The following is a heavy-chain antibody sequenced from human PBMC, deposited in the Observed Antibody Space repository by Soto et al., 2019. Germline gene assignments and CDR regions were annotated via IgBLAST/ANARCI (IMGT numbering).Heavy chain of an antibody. J-gene: IGHJ4*02. CDR1: GFTFSSYW. CDR2: INSDGSST. D-gene: IGHD3-22*01. Sequence: GGSLRLSCAASGFTFSSYWMHWVRQAPGKGLVWVSRINSDGSSTSYADSVKGRFTISRDNAKNTLYLQMNSLRAEDTAVYYCAREPTYYYDSSGYGPPENPFDYWGQGTLVTVSS. V-gene: IGHV3-74*01. CDR3: AREPTYYYDSSGYGPPENPFDY.